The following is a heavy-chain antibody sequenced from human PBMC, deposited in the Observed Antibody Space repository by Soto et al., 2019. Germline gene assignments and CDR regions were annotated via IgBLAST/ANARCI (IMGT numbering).Heavy chain of an antibody. D-gene: IGHD1-1*01. Sequence: GSLRLSCAASGFTFSSYAMHWVRQAPGKGLEWVAVISYDGSNKYYADSVKGRFTISRDNSKNTLYLQMNSLRAEDTAVYYCARSAIPSTGIGTLNYYYGMDVWGQGTTVTVSS. CDR2: ISYDGSNK. CDR1: GFTFSSYA. J-gene: IGHJ6*02. V-gene: IGHV3-30-3*01. CDR3: ARSAIPSTGIGTLNYYYGMDV.